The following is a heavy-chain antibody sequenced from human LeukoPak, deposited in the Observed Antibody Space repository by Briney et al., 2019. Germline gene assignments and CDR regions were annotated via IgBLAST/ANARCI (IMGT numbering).Heavy chain of an antibody. J-gene: IGHJ4*02. CDR3: ARDRGWELLLYYFDY. CDR1: GYSISSGYY. CDR2: IYHSGST. Sequence: SETLSLTCTVSGYSISSGYYWGWIRPPPGKGLEWIGSIYHSGSTYYNPSLKSRVTISVDTSKNQFSLKLSSVTAADTAVYYCARDRGWELLLYYFDYWGQGTLVTVSS. V-gene: IGHV4-38-2*02. D-gene: IGHD1-26*01.